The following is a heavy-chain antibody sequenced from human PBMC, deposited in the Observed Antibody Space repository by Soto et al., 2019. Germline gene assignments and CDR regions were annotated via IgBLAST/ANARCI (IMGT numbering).Heavy chain of an antibody. CDR2: IRSKANSYAT. V-gene: IGHV3-73*01. Sequence: RHASVKGLEWGGRIRSKANSYATAYAASVKGRFTISRDDSKNTAYLQMNSLKTEDTAVYYCTRLADFWSGYPYYYYGMDVWGQGTTDILSS. D-gene: IGHD3-3*01. J-gene: IGHJ6*01. CDR3: TRLADFWSGYPYYYYGMDV.